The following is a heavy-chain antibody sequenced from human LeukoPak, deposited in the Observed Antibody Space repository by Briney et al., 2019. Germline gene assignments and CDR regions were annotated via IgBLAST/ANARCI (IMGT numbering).Heavy chain of an antibody. CDR2: ISGSGGDT. CDR1: GFPFSTYA. D-gene: IGHD4-17*01. CDR3: AKGGVYGDYYFDY. V-gene: IGHV3-23*01. J-gene: IGHJ4*02. Sequence: GGSLRLSCAASGFPFSTYAMSWVRQAPGKGLEWVSVISGSGGDTYYADSVKGRFTISGDNSKNTVYLQMNSLRAEDTALYYCAKGGVYGDYYFDYWGQGTLVTVSS.